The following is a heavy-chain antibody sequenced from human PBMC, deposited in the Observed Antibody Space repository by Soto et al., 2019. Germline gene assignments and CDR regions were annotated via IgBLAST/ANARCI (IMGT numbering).Heavy chain of an antibody. CDR2: LSGSGGST. D-gene: IGHD2-8*01. CDR3: ANGAIVLMVYAHHDAFDI. J-gene: IGHJ3*02. Sequence: PGGSLRLSCAASGFTFSLYAMTWVRRAPGKGLEWVSGLSGSGGSTYYADSVKGRFTISRDNSKNTLYLQMNSLRAEDTAVYYCANGAIVLMVYAHHDAFDIWGQGTMVTVSS. CDR1: GFTFSLYA. V-gene: IGHV3-23*01.